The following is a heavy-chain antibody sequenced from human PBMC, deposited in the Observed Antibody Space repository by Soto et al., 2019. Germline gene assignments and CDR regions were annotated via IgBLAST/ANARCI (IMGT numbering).Heavy chain of an antibody. CDR3: AREVQVHTPDFVY. D-gene: IGHD3-10*01. Sequence: QVQLVQSGAEMKKPGSSVKVSCQSSGGTFNTYAMNWVRQAPGQGPEWMGDISPMFGAANYAPMFQGRVTVTAYESTGTSYMQLSSLTSEDTALYFCAREVQVHTPDFVYWGQGTLVTVSS. CDR2: ISPMFGAA. V-gene: IGHV1-69*19. J-gene: IGHJ4*02. CDR1: GGTFNTYA.